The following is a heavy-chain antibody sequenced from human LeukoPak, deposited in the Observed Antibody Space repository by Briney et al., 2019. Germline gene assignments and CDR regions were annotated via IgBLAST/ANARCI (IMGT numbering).Heavy chain of an antibody. D-gene: IGHD4-23*01. CDR1: GGPISSYY. V-gene: IGHV4-4*09. Sequence: SETLSLTCTVSGGPISSYYWSWIRQPPGKGLEWIGYIYTSGSTNYNPSLKSRVTISVDTSKNQFSLKLSSVTAADTAVYYCARHGPSPVVTEDDAFDIWGQGTMVTVSS. CDR3: ARHGPSPVVTEDDAFDI. J-gene: IGHJ3*02. CDR2: IYTSGST.